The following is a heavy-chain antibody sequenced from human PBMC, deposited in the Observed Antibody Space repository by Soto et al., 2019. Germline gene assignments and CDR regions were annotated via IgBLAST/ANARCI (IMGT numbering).Heavy chain of an antibody. CDR1: GGSISSYY. CDR3: ALYCTNGVCYTAFDY. D-gene: IGHD2-8*01. Sequence: SETLSLTCTVSGGSISSYYWSWIRQPPGKGLEWIGYIYYSGSTNYNPSLKSRVTISVDTSKNQFSLKLSSVTAADPAVYYCALYCTNGVCYTAFDYWGQGTLVTVSS. V-gene: IGHV4-59*01. J-gene: IGHJ4*02. CDR2: IYYSGST.